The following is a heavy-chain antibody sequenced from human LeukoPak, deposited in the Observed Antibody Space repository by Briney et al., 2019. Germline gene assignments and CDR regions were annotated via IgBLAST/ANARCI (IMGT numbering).Heavy chain of an antibody. J-gene: IGHJ4*02. Sequence: SVRVSCKASGGTFSSYAISWVRQAPGQGLEWMGGIIPIFGTANYAQKFQGRVTITADESTSTAYMELSSLRSEDTAVYYCSRPDGSGSYYPFDYWGQGTLVTVSS. CDR3: SRPDGSGSYYPFDY. CDR2: IIPIFGTA. D-gene: IGHD3-10*01. CDR1: GGTFSSYA. V-gene: IGHV1-69*13.